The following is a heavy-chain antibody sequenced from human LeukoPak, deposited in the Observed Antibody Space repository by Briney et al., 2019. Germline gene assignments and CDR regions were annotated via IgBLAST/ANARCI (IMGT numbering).Heavy chain of an antibody. CDR3: ARGFVYYGSGSYYGEYYYYYYMDV. CDR2: IYYSDST. CDR1: GGSISNYF. Sequence: PSETLSLTCTVSGGSISNYFWSWIRQPPGKGLECIGYIYYSDSTNYNPSLKSRVTISVDTSKNQFSLKLSSVTAADTAVYYCARGFVYYGSGSYYGEYYYYYYMDVWGKGTTVTVSS. D-gene: IGHD3-10*01. J-gene: IGHJ6*03. V-gene: IGHV4-59*12.